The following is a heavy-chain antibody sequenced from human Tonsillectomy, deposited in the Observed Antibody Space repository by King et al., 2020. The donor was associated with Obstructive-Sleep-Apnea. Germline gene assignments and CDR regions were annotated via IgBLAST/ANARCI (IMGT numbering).Heavy chain of an antibody. CDR3: ASVDTVMVTEGGAAFDI. CDR1: GGSISSGGYY. J-gene: IGHJ3*02. CDR2: IYYSGST. Sequence: VQLQESGPGLVKPSQTLSLTCTVSGGSISSGGYYWSWIRQHPGKGLEWIGYIYYSGSTYYNPSLKSRVTKSVDTSKNQFSLKLSSVTAADTAVYYCASVDTVMVTEGGAAFDIWGQGTMVTVSS. V-gene: IGHV4-31*03. D-gene: IGHD5-18*01.